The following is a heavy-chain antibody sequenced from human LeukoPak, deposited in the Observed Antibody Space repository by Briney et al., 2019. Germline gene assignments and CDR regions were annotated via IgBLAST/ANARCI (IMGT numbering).Heavy chain of an antibody. CDR1: GFIFSSYS. CDR3: AKWSGWYR. J-gene: IGHJ5*02. V-gene: IGHV3-23*01. Sequence: GGSLRLSCAASGFIFSSYSMSCVRQAPGKGLEWVTAISGSAGRPYCADSVTGRFTISRDNSKNTLYLQMNSLGAEDTAVYYCAKWSGWYRWGQGHLVTVSS. D-gene: IGHD6-13*01. CDR2: ISGSAGRP.